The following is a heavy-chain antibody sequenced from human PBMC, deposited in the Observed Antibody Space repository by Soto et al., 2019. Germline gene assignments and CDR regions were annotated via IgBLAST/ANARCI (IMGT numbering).Heavy chain of an antibody. CDR2: MYPGDSDT. V-gene: IGHV5-51*01. Sequence: PXESLKISCMGSGYDFNTNWFGWVRQLPGRGLEWVGIMYPGDSDTRYNPSLQGHVTLSVDVTVSTAFLQWRSLETSDTGMYFCARLPRDCNKTSCYYADHWGRGTQVTVSS. CDR1: GYDFNTNW. D-gene: IGHD3-3*01. CDR3: ARLPRDCNKTSCYYADH. J-gene: IGHJ4*02.